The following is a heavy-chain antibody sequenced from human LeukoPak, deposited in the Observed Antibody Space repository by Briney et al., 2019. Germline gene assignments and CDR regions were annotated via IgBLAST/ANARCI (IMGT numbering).Heavy chain of an antibody. CDR2: IYHSGST. J-gene: IGHJ5*02. CDR1: GYSISSGYY. CDR3: ARGGQGAKGNWFDP. V-gene: IGHV4-38-2*02. Sequence: PSETLSLTCTVSGYSISSGYYWGWNRQPPGKGLEWIGSIYHSGSTYYNPSLKSRVTISVDTSKNQFPLKLSSVTAADTAVYYCARGGQGAKGNWFDPWGQGTLVTVSS. D-gene: IGHD3/OR15-3a*01.